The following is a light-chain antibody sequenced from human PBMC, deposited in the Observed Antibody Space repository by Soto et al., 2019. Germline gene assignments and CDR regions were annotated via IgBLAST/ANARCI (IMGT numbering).Light chain of an antibody. CDR1: QSLNTD. J-gene: IGKJ5*01. CDR3: QQYGSSPIT. V-gene: IGKV3-20*01. CDR2: GAS. Sequence: EILMTQSPDSLSVAPGETATLSFRASQSLNTDLAWYQQKPGQAPRLLLYGASTRATGISTRFSGGGSGTDFTLTISRLEPEDFAVYYCQQYGSSPITFGQGTRLEIK.